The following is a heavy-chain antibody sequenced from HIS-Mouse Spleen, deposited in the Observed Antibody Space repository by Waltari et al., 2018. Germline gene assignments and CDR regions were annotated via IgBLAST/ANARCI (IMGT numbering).Heavy chain of an antibody. Sequence: QVQLQQWGAGLLKPSETLSLTCAVYGGSFSGYYWSWIRQPPGKGLEWIGEINHSGSTTYNPSLKSRVTISVDTSKNQFSLKLSSVTAADTAVYYCARKGGGSSSPGAFDIWGQGTMVTVSS. V-gene: IGHV4-34*01. CDR2: INHSGST. CDR3: ARKGGGSSSPGAFDI. D-gene: IGHD6-6*01. CDR1: GGSFSGYY. J-gene: IGHJ3*02.